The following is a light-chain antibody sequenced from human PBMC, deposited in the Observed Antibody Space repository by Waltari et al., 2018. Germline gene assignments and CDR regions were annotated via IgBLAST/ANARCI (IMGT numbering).Light chain of an antibody. Sequence: QSVLTQPPSASGTPGQRVTISCSGSASNIGGNPVNWYQQLPGKAPKLLIYRSDQRPSGVPDRFSGSKTGTSASLAISGLQSDDEADYFCASWDDSLNGHWVFGGGTKVTVL. CDR2: RSD. CDR1: ASNIGGNP. V-gene: IGLV1-44*01. CDR3: ASWDDSLNGHWV. J-gene: IGLJ3*02.